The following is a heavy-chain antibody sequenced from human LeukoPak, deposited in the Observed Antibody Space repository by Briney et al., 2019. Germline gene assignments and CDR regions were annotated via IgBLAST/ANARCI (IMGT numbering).Heavy chain of an antibody. V-gene: IGHV3-7*03. Sequence: PGGSLRLSCAASGFIFSGHWMNWVRQTPGKGLEWVASIKEDGSERQYVDSVKGRFSISRDNTKGSLFLQLNSLRAEDTAVYYCARWGHDRGFVSWGQGSLVTVSS. CDR1: GFIFSGHW. CDR2: IKEDGSER. J-gene: IGHJ5*01. D-gene: IGHD3-16*01. CDR3: ARWGHDRGFVS.